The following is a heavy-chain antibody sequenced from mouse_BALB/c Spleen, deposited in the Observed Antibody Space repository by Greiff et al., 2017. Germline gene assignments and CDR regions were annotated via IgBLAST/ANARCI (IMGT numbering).Heavy chain of an antibody. CDR3: ARDRPYGNYPLDY. CDR1: GFSLTSYG. J-gene: IGHJ4*01. CDR2: IWAGGST. V-gene: IGHV2-9*02. Sequence: QVQLQQSGPGLVAPSQSLSITCTVSGFSLTSYGVHWVRQPPGKGLEWLGVIWAGGSTNYNSALMSRLSISKDNSKSQVFLKMNSLQTDDTAMYYCARDRPYGNYPLDYWGQGTSVTVSS. D-gene: IGHD2-1*01.